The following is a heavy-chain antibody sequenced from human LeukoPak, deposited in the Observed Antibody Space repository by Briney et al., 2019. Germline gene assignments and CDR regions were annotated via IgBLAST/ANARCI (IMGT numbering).Heavy chain of an antibody. CDR2: ISAYNGNT. V-gene: IGHV1-18*01. J-gene: IGHJ4*02. CDR1: GYIFTTYG. Sequence: GASVKVSCKASGYIFTTYGISWVRQAPGQGLEWMGWISAYNGNTNYAQKLQGRVTMTTDTSTSTAYMELRSLRSDGTAVYYCARDLRVDGSGSYSYFDYWGQGTLVTVSS. D-gene: IGHD3-10*01. CDR3: ARDLRVDGSGSYSYFDY.